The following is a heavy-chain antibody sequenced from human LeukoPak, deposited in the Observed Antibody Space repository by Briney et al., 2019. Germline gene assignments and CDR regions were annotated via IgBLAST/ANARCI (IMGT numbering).Heavy chain of an antibody. J-gene: IGHJ4*02. Sequence: GGSLRLSCAASGFSFNSDWMDWVRQAPGKGLEWVANIKHGESEKNYLDSVKGRFTISRDNAQNSLYLQMNGLRVEDTAVYYCTRRLDDWGQGTLVTVSS. CDR3: TRRLDD. D-gene: IGHD3-16*01. CDR2: IKHGESEK. CDR1: GFSFNSDW. V-gene: IGHV3-7*01.